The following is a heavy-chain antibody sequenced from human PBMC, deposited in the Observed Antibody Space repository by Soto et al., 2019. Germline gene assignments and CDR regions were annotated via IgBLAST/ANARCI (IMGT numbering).Heavy chain of an antibody. Sequence: PGGSLRLSCAASGFTFSSYCMHWVRQAPGKGLEWVAVISYDDRNKYYADPVKGRFTISRDNSKNTLYLQMNSLRAEDTAVYYCANLGGGYCTSTDCPDYWGQGTLVTVSS. CDR2: ISYDDRNK. J-gene: IGHJ4*02. CDR3: ANLGGGYCTSTDCPDY. D-gene: IGHD2-2*01. CDR1: GFTFSSYC. V-gene: IGHV3-30*18.